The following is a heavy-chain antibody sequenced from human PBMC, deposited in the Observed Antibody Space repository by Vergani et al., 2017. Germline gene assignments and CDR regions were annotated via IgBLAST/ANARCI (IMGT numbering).Heavy chain of an antibody. Sequence: QVQLQESGPGLLRPSETLSLTCRVSGASITGGNYWGWVRQSPVGGLEWLGSVFHLGTLYYNPSLQSRVTISMAANNHFSLKLTSVTAADTAVYYCVRDFHSLGPFGVWGQGSLVTVAS. CDR1: GASITGGNY. V-gene: IGHV4-38-2*02. J-gene: IGHJ4*02. CDR3: VRDFHSLGPFGV. D-gene: IGHD3/OR15-3a*01. CDR2: VFHLGTL.